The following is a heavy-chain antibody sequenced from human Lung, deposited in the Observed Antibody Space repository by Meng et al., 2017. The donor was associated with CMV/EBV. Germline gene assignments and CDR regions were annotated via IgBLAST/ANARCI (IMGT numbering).Heavy chain of an antibody. Sequence: SETLSLXCTVSGGPITNEYWNWIRQPPGKGLEWIGYIHYSGSPDYNPSLKSRVTISVDMSKKQFSLNLRSVTAADTAVYYCARMDRDFWSGYYPGGMDVWGQGNXVNGSS. D-gene: IGHD3-3*01. CDR3: ARMDRDFWSGYYPGGMDV. J-gene: IGHJ6*02. CDR2: IHYSGSP. V-gene: IGHV4-59*01. CDR1: GGPITNEY.